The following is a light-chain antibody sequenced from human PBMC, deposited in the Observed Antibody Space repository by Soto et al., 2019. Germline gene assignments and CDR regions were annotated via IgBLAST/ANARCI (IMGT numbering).Light chain of an antibody. CDR2: AAS. Sequence: FQMTQSPSSLSSSVGDRVTITYRASQSITKYLNWYQQKPEQPPNILIYAASTLQRGVSSRFSGSGSGTDFPITISTLTHKDFATYYRDQSYRPPPDNFSQGTKLEIK. CDR1: QSITKY. V-gene: IGKV1-39*01. CDR3: DQSYRPPPDN. J-gene: IGKJ2*01.